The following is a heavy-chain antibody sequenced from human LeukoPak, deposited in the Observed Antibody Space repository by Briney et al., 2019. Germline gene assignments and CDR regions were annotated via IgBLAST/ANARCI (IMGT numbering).Heavy chain of an antibody. CDR1: GFTFSNYW. CDR3: ARGIGSSNWPLAL. Sequence: GGSLRLSCAASGFTFSNYWMSWVRQAPGKGLEWVANIKQDGSEKYYVDSVKGRFTISRDNAKNSLYLQMNSLRAEDTAVYYCARGIGSSNWPLALWGQGTLVTVSS. J-gene: IGHJ4*02. CDR2: IKQDGSEK. D-gene: IGHD6-13*01. V-gene: IGHV3-7*01.